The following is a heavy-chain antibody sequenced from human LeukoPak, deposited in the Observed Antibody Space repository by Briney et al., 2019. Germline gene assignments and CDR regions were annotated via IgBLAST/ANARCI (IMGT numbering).Heavy chain of an antibody. V-gene: IGHV5-51*01. CDR1: GYSFTSYW. Sequence: GESLKISCKGSGYSFTSYWIGWVRQMPGKGLEWMGIIYPGDSDTRYSPSFQGQVTISADKSISTAYLQWSSLKASDTAMYYCARWDYDILTGYSYYFVYWGQGTLVTVSS. J-gene: IGHJ4*02. D-gene: IGHD3-9*01. CDR3: ARWDYDILTGYSYYFVY. CDR2: IYPGDSDT.